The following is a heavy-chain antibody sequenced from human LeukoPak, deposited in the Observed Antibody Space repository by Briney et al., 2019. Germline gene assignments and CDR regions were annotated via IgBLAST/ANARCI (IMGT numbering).Heavy chain of an antibody. V-gene: IGHV3-23*01. D-gene: IGHD1-1*01. CDR2: ISGSGGST. CDR3: ARDRTVQLERRSWFGEFTPYYYYGMDV. CDR1: GFTFSSYA. J-gene: IGHJ6*02. Sequence: PGGSLRLSCAASGFTFSSYAMSWVRQAPGKGLEWVSAISGSGGSTYYADSVKGRFTISRDNSKNTLYLQMNSLRAEDTAVYYCARDRTVQLERRSWFGEFTPYYYYGMDVWGQGTTVTVSS.